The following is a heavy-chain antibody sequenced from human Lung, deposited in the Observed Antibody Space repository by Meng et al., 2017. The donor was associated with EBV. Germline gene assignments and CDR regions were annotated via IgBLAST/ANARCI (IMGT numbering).Heavy chain of an antibody. V-gene: IGHV7-4-1*02. CDR2: ISTNTGNP. J-gene: IGHJ4*02. D-gene: IGHD6-19*01. CDR3: GTLKYTSGLYGPAY. CDR1: GYTFIRHP. Sequence: QVQLVQSGSELKKPGASVKVSCKASGYTFIRHPMNWVRQAPGQGLEWMGWISTNTGNPTYAQGLTGRFVFSVDTSVSTAYLQISSLKAEDTAVYYCGTLKYTSGLYGPAYWGQGALVTVSS.